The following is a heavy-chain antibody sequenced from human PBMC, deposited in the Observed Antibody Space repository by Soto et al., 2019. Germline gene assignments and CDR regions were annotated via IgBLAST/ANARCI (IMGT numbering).Heavy chain of an antibody. J-gene: IGHJ4*02. V-gene: IGHV1-3*01. D-gene: IGHD4-4*01. Sequence: GVPVEASSKDSHYPFTSYARHCVRQERVQSLEWMVWINAGNGNTKYSHKFQCRVTITRDTSSSTASMELSSLRSEDTAVYYCARELQGLYYFDYWVLGTLVTGS. CDR1: HYPFTSYA. CDR2: INAGNGNT. CDR3: ARELQGLYYFDY.